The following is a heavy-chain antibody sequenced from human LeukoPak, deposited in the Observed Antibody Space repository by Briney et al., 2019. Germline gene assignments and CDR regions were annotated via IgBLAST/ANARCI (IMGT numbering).Heavy chain of an antibody. Sequence: PSETPSLTCTVSGGSIGSNYWTWFRQPPGKGLEWIGYILYSGSTTYNPSLKSRVSLSLDTSKNQLSLRLSSVTAADTAVYYCARSRGGVAWMTDYWGQGTLVTVSS. J-gene: IGHJ4*02. V-gene: IGHV4-59*01. D-gene: IGHD3-16*01. CDR2: ILYSGST. CDR3: ARSRGGVAWMTDY. CDR1: GGSIGSNY.